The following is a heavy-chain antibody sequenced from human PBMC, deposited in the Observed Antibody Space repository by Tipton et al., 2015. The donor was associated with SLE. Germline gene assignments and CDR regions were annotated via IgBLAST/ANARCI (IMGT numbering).Heavy chain of an antibody. CDR3: ARHSGWSFDV. CDR2: IHYSGSP. CDR1: GDSISGHY. V-gene: IGHV4-59*08. D-gene: IGHD2-15*01. Sequence: TLSLTCTVSGDSISGHYWSWIRQSPGKGLEWIAYIHYSGSPSYNPSLESRVTILVDTSKNQFSLKLISVTAADTAVYYCARHSGWSFDVWGQGTMVTVSS. J-gene: IGHJ3*01.